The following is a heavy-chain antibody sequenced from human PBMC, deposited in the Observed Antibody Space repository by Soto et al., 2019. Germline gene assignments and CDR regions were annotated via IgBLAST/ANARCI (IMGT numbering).Heavy chain of an antibody. Sequence: QVQLVQSGAEVKKPGSSVKVSCKASGGTFSSYAISWVRQAPGQGLEWMGGIIPIFGTANYAQKFQGRVTITADESTSTAYMELSSLRSEDTAVYYCARSYGSGSSRLYYYGMDVWGQGTTVTVSS. D-gene: IGHD3-10*01. CDR1: GGTFSSYA. CDR3: ARSYGSGSSRLYYYGMDV. V-gene: IGHV1-69*12. J-gene: IGHJ6*02. CDR2: IIPIFGTA.